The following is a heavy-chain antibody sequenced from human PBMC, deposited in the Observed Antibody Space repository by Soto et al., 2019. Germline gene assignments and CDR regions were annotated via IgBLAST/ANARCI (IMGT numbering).Heavy chain of an antibody. CDR1: GFTFSSYG. D-gene: IGHD1-1*01. CDR2: IWDDGSNK. Sequence: QVQLVESGGGVVQPGRSLRLSCAASGFTFSSYGMHWVRQAPGKGLEWVAVIWDDGSNKYYADSVKGRFTISRDNSKNTLYLQMNSLRAEDTAVYYCARDSSTSPGAFDIWGQGTMVTVSS. CDR3: ARDSSTSPGAFDI. J-gene: IGHJ3*02. V-gene: IGHV3-33*01.